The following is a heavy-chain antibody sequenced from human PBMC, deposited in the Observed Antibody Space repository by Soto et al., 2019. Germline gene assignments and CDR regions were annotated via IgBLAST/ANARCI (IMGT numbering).Heavy chain of an antibody. D-gene: IGHD1-26*01. CDR2: INPNSGGT. Sequence: VASVKVSCKASGYTFTGSYMHWVRQAPGQGLEWMGWINPNSGGTNYAQKFQGRVTMTRDTSISTAYMALSRLISDDTAVYYCVRDRSLGANWFDPWGQGTLVTVSS. CDR1: GYTFTGSY. V-gene: IGHV1-2*02. J-gene: IGHJ5*02. CDR3: VRDRSLGANWFDP.